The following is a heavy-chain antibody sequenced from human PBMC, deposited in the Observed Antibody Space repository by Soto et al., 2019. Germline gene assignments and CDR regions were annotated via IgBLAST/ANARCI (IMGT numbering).Heavy chain of an antibody. Sequence: ELHLLESGGGLVQPGGSLRLSCAASGFTFGSNTMSWVRQAPGKGLEWVSSISDSGTRSLYADSVKGRFTISRDNSKNTLDLHMNSLRAEDTAVYFCANTLQSVFCTRGVCIPGGDFQHLGQVTLVTVSS. CDR1: GFTFGSNT. CDR3: ANTLQSVFCTRGVCIPGGDFQH. CDR2: ISDSGTRS. J-gene: IGHJ1*01. D-gene: IGHD2-8*02. V-gene: IGHV3-23*01.